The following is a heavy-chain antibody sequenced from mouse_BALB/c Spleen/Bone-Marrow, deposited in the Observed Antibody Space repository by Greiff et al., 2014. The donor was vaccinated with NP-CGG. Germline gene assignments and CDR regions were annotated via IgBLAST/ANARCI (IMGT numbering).Heavy chain of an antibody. Sequence: VQLQQSGPGLVAPSQSLSITCTVSGFSLTSYGVHWVRQPPGKGLEWLGVIWAGGSTNYNSALMSRLSISKDNSKSQVFLKMNSLQTDDTAMYYCARALDSSGYGFAYWAKGLWSLSLQ. CDR1: GFSLTSYG. CDR2: IWAGGST. V-gene: IGHV2-9*02. J-gene: IGHJ3*01. CDR3: ARALDSSGYGFAY. D-gene: IGHD3-2*01.